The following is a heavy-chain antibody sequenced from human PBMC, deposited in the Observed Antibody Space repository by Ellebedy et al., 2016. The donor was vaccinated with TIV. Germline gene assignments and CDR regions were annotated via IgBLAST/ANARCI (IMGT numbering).Heavy chain of an antibody. D-gene: IGHD6-19*01. CDR3: ARGSSGWYNWFDP. J-gene: IGHJ5*02. Sequence: MPSETLSLTCTVSGGSISSSSYYWGWIRQPPGKGLEWIGSIYYSGSTYYNPSLKSRFTISVDTSKNQFSLKLSSVTAADTAVYYCARGSSGWYNWFDPWGQGTLVTVSS. CDR1: GGSISSSSYY. V-gene: IGHV4-39*01. CDR2: IYYSGST.